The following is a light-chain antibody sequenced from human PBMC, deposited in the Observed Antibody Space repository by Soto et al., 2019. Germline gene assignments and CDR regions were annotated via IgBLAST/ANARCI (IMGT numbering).Light chain of an antibody. CDR1: SSDVGTYNL. J-gene: IGLJ2*01. CDR2: KGN. CDR3: CSYAPSRTLL. Sequence: QSALTQPASVSGSPGESITISCTGTSSDVGTYNLVTWYQQHPGRVPKLILYKGNKRPSGVSSRFSASKSGNTASLTISGLQAEDEADYFCCSYAPSRTLLFGGGT. V-gene: IGLV2-23*01.